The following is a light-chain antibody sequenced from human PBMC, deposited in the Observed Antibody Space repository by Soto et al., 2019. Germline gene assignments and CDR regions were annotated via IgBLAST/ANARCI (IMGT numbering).Light chain of an antibody. Sequence: DIQMTQSPSTLSASVGDRVTITCRASQSILSWLAWYQQKPGKAPQLMIYVASRLESGVPSRFSGSGSGTDFTLTISRLQPEDFATYYCQQSYNAPITFGQGTRLE. V-gene: IGKV1-5*01. CDR3: QQSYNAPIT. CDR2: VAS. J-gene: IGKJ5*01. CDR1: QSILSW.